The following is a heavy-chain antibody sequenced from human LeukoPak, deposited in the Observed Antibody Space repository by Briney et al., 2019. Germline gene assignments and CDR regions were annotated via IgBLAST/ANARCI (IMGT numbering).Heavy chain of an antibody. CDR2: INWEDGST. V-gene: IGHV3-23*01. D-gene: IGHD2-15*01. J-gene: IGHJ4*02. CDR1: RLTFSSYP. Sequence: GGALRLSCGASRLTFSSYPMSWARWAPAKGLEWVSPINWEDGSTSDAASVKGRVSVSRHNSNHTLYLQMNSLRAEDTAIYYCAKGSTGRYYSSIAYWGQGTLATVSS. CDR3: AKGSTGRYYSSIAY.